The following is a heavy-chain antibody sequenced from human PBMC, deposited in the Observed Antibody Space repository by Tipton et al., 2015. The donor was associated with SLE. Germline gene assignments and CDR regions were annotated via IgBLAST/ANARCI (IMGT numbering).Heavy chain of an antibody. CDR2: ISSGSSYI. V-gene: IGHV3-21*03. Sequence: SLRLSCAASGFTFSSYSMNWVRQAPGKGLEWVSSISSGSSYIYYADSVKGRFTISRDNAKNSLYLQMDSLRADDTAMYYCARESTMIVVAHYGMDVWGQRTSVTVSS. CDR1: GFTFSSYS. CDR3: ARESTMIVVAHYGMDV. J-gene: IGHJ6*02. D-gene: IGHD3-22*01.